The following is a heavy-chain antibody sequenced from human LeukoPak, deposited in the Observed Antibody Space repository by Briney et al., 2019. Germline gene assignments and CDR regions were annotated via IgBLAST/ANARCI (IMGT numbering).Heavy chain of an antibody. CDR1: GFTFSSYS. Sequence: PGGSLRFSCAASGFTFSSYSMNWVRQAPGKGLEWVSVIYSGESAYYADSVKGRFTISRHNSKNTLYLQMNSLREEDTAVYYCAREAGDSLMGYWYFDLWGRGTLVTVSS. CDR3: AREAGDSLMGYWYFDL. V-gene: IGHV3-53*04. J-gene: IGHJ2*01. CDR2: IYSGESA. D-gene: IGHD2-8*01.